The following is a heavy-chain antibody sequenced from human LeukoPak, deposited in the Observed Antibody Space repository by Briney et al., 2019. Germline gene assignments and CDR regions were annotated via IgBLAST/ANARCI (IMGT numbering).Heavy chain of an antibody. V-gene: IGHV3-23*01. D-gene: IGHD5-18*01. CDR2: ISGSGGTT. J-gene: IGHJ3*02. CDR3: ARDEQLWSYDAFDI. Sequence: GGSLRLSCAASTFTFNSYAMSWVRQAPGKGLEWVSAISGSGGTTYYADSVKGRFTVSRDNSKNTVYLEMNSLRAEDTAVYYCARDEQLWSYDAFDIWGQGTMVTVSS. CDR1: TFTFNSYA.